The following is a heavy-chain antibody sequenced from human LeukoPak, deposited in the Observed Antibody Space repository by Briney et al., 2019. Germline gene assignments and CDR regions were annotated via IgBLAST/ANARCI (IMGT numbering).Heavy chain of an antibody. V-gene: IGHV3-7*01. D-gene: IGHD3-3*01. J-gene: IGHJ4*02. Sequence: EGSLRLPCAASGFTFSTYWMTWVRQAPGKGLEWVANIKQDGSEKYFVDSVKGRFNISRDNAKNSLYLQMNSLRAEDTAVYYWVRDFRILEDYWGQGTLVTVSS. CDR1: GFTFSTYW. CDR3: VRDFRILEDY. CDR2: IKQDGSEK.